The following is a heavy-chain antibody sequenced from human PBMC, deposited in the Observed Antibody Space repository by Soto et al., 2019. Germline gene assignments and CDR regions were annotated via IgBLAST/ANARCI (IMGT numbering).Heavy chain of an antibody. CDR1: GFTFSSHA. D-gene: IGHD1-26*01. V-gene: IGHV3-23*01. Sequence: EVQLLESGGGLVQPGGSLRLSCAASGFTFSSHAMSWVRQAPGKGLEWVSVISGSGGSTYYADSVKGRFTISRDNSKNTLYLQMKSLRADDTAVYYCANDGGGSYYGPADYWGQGTLVTVSS. CDR3: ANDGGGSYYGPADY. CDR2: ISGSGGST. J-gene: IGHJ4*02.